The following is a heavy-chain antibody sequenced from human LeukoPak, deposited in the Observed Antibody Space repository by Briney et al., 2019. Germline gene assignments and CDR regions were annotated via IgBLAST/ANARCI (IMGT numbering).Heavy chain of an antibody. J-gene: IGHJ4*02. V-gene: IGHV3-43*02. CDR2: ISGDGANE. Sequence: GGSLRLSCATSGFTFDEHDMHWVRQVPGRGLEWFSLISGDGANEYYADSVKGRFTISRDNSRNSLSLQMNSLRTEDTALYFCAKRSGAPNNFDYWGQGVLVTVSS. CDR1: GFTFDEHD. CDR3: AKRSGAPNNFDY. D-gene: IGHD1-1*01.